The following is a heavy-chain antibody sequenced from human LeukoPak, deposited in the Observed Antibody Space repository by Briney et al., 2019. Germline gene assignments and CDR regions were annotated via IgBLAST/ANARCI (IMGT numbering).Heavy chain of an antibody. J-gene: IGHJ4*02. CDR3: VREVDLASIRDY. V-gene: IGHV6-1*01. Sequence: PSETLSLTCTVSGGSISSYYWNWIRQSPSRGLEWLGRTYYRSKWYFQYAVSFKSRMTINPDTFKNQFSLQLNSVTPEDTAVYYCVREVDLASIRDYWGQGILVTVSS. D-gene: IGHD6-19*01. CDR2: TYYRSKWYF. CDR1: GGSISSYY.